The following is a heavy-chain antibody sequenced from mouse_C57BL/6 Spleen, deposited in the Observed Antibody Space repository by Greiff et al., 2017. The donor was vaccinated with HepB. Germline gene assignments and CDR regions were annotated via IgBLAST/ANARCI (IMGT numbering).Heavy chain of an antibody. CDR1: GFTFSDYG. V-gene: IGHV5-15*01. J-gene: IGHJ2*01. CDR2: ISNLAYSI. D-gene: IGHD3-2*02. CDR3: ARLDSSGYQYYFDY. Sequence: DVMLVESGGGLVQPGGSLKLSCAASGFTFSDYGMAWVRQAPRKGPEWVAFISNLAYSIYYADTVTGRFTISRENAKNTLYLEMSSLRSEDTAMYYSARLDSSGYQYYFDYWGQGTTLTVSS.